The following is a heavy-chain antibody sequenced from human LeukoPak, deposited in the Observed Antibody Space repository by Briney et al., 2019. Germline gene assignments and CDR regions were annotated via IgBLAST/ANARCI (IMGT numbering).Heavy chain of an antibody. CDR2: MNPNSGNT. Sequence: GASVKVSCKASGYTFTSYDSNWVRQATGQGLEWMGWMNPNSGNTGYAQKFQGRVTMTRNTSISTAYMELSSLRSEDTAVYYCARGLSYYDILTGYYGSNWFDPWGQGTLVTVSS. CDR3: ARGLSYYDILTGYYGSNWFDP. D-gene: IGHD3-9*01. J-gene: IGHJ5*02. CDR1: GYTFTSYD. V-gene: IGHV1-8*01.